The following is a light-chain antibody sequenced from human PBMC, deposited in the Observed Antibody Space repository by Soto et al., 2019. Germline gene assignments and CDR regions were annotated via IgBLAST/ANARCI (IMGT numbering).Light chain of an antibody. CDR1: SGHSSYA. Sequence: QLVLTQSPSASASLGASVKLTCTLSSGHSSYAIAWHQQQPEKGPQYLMKLNSDGSHTKGDGIPDRFSGSSSGAERYLTISSLQSEDEADYYWQTWGSGAVVFGGGTKLTVL. J-gene: IGLJ2*01. CDR2: LNSDGSH. CDR3: QTWGSGAVV. V-gene: IGLV4-69*01.